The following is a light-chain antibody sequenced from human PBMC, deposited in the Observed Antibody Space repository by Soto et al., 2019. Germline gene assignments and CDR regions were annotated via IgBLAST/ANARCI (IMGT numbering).Light chain of an antibody. V-gene: IGKV1-5*03. CDR1: QNINIW. Sequence: DIQMTQSPSTLSASVGDRVTITCQASQNINIWLAWYQHKPGTAPKVLIYKASTLETGVPTRFSGSGSGTEFTLTISCLQPDDFAAYYGQQYNTYSRTFGQGTTVVIK. J-gene: IGKJ2*01. CDR2: KAS. CDR3: QQYNTYSRT.